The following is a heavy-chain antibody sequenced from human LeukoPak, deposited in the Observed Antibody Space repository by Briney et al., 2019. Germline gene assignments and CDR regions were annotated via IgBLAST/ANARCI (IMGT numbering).Heavy chain of an antibody. CDR3: ARGARRWTYYYDSSGYLPPTYFDY. D-gene: IGHD3-22*01. Sequence: GGSLRLSCAASGFTFSSYAMSWVRQAPGKGLEWVSSTSSSSSYIYYADSVKGRFTISRDNAKNSLYLQMNSLRAEDTAVYYCARGARRWTYYYDSSGYLPPTYFDYWGQGTLVTVSS. CDR1: GFTFSSYA. CDR2: TSSSSSYI. J-gene: IGHJ4*02. V-gene: IGHV3-21*01.